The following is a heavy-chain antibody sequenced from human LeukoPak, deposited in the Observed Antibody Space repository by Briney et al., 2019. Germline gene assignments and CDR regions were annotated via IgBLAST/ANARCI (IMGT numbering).Heavy chain of an antibody. Sequence: ASVKVSCKASGYTFTSYDINWVRQATGQGLEWMGLMNPNSANTGYAQNFQGRVTITRDTSISTAYMELSSLRSEDTAVYYCARGRVVVAAAEDYFDYWGQGTLVTVSS. J-gene: IGHJ4*02. V-gene: IGHV1-8*03. D-gene: IGHD2-15*01. CDR3: ARGRVVVAAAEDYFDY. CDR2: MNPNSANT. CDR1: GYTFTSYD.